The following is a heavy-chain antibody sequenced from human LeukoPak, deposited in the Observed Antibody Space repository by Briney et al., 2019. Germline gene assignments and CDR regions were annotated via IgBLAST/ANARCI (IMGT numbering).Heavy chain of an antibody. CDR1: GXRFTSYC. CDR2: FYPGDSDT. J-gene: IGHJ4*02. Sequence: GESLEISFKGSGXRFTSYCIGWVRQMPGKGLEWMGIFYPGDSDTRYSPSFQGQVTISAAKSRRTAFLQWSSRKASDTAIYYCARRSGYGGFFGYWGQGTQVTVSS. CDR3: ARRSGYGGFFGY. V-gene: IGHV5-51*01. D-gene: IGHD5-12*01.